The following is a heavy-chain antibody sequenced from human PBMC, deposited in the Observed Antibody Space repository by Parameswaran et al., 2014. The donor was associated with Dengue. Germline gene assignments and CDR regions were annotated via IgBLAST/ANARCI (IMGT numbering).Heavy chain of an antibody. CDR2: ISYDGSNK. D-gene: IGHD7-27*01. J-gene: IGHJ6*02. CDR3: AKVGNYYGMDV. V-gene: IGHV3-30*18. Sequence: VRQAPGKGLEWVAVISYDGSNKYYADSVKGRFTISRDNSKNTLYLQMNSLRAEDTAVYYCAKVGNYYGMDVWGQGTTVTVSS.